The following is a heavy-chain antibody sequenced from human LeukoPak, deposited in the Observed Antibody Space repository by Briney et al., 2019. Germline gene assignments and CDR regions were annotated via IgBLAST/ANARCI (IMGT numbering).Heavy chain of an antibody. V-gene: IGHV1-8*02. Sequence: EASVKVSCKASGGTFSSYAISWVRQATGQGLEWMGWMNPNSGNTGYAQKFQGRVTMTRNTSISTAYMELSSLRSEDTAVYYCARAGYSSGEDYFDYWGQGTLVTVSS. CDR2: MNPNSGNT. CDR3: ARAGYSSGEDYFDY. J-gene: IGHJ4*02. CDR1: GGTFSSYA. D-gene: IGHD6-19*01.